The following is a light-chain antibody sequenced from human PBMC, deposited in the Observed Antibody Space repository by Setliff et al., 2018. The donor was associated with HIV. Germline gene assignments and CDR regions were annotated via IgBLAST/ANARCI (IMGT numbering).Light chain of an antibody. CDR2: DGA. CDR3: QVWHSNDHYV. CDR1: NIGTKG. V-gene: IGLV3-21*03. J-gene: IGLJ1*01. Sequence: SYELTQPPSVSVAPGKTAKINCGGSNIGTKGVHWYQQKPGQAPVLVVYDGADRPSRIRDRFSGSKSGNTATLTISRVEAGDEADYYCQVWHSNDHYVFGAGTKVTVL.